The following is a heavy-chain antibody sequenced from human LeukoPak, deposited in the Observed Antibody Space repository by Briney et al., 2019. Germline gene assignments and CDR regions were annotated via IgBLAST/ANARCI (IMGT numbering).Heavy chain of an antibody. CDR3: AKVARVRYYYYYMDV. CDR2: INPNSGDT. Sequence: ASVTVSCKASGYTFTGYYMHWVRQAPGQGLEWMGWINPNSGDTNYAQKFQGRVTMTRDTSISTAYMELSRLRSDDTAVYYCAKVARVRYYYYYMDVWGKGTTVTVSS. V-gene: IGHV1-2*02. CDR1: GYTFTGYY. D-gene: IGHD4/OR15-4a*01. J-gene: IGHJ6*03.